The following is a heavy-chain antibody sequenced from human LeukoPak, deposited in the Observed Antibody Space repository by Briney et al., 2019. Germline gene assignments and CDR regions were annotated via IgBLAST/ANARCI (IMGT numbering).Heavy chain of an antibody. J-gene: IGHJ4*02. D-gene: IGHD6-13*01. CDR1: GFTVSSNY. CDR3: AREGRIAAAGRPLDY. Sequence: PGGSLRLSCAASGFTVSSNYMSWVRQAPGKGLEWVANIKQDGSEKYYVDSVKGRFTISRDNAKNSLYLQMNSLRAEDTAVYYCAREGRIAAAGRPLDYWGQGTLVTVSS. CDR2: IKQDGSEK. V-gene: IGHV3-7*01.